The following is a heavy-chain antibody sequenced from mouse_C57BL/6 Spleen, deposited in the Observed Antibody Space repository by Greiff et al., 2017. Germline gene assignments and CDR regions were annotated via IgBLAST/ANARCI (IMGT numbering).Heavy chain of an antibody. D-gene: IGHD1-1*01. CDR2: IRLKSDNYAT. V-gene: IGHV6-3*01. CDR1: GFTFSNYW. CDR3: TAFYYRLRYAMDY. J-gene: IGHJ4*01. Sequence: EVQGVESGGGLVQPGGSMKLSCVASGFTFSNYWMNWVRQSPEKGLEWVAQIRLKSDNYATHYAESVKGRFTISRDDSKSSVYLQMNNLRAEDTGIYYGTAFYYRLRYAMDYWGQGTSVTVSS.